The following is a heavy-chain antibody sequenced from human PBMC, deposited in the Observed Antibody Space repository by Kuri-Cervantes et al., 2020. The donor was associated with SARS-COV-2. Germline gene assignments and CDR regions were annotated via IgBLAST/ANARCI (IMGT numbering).Heavy chain of an antibody. V-gene: IGHV3-23*01. Sequence: GGSLRLSCAASGFTCSNAWMSWVRQAPGKGLEWVSAISGSGGSTYYADSVKGRFTISRDNSKNTLYLQMNSLRAEDTAVYYCAKDGSITIFGVIPPDDAFDIWGQGTMVTVSS. CDR3: AKDGSITIFGVIPPDDAFDI. D-gene: IGHD3-3*01. CDR2: ISGSGGST. CDR1: GFTCSNAW. J-gene: IGHJ3*02.